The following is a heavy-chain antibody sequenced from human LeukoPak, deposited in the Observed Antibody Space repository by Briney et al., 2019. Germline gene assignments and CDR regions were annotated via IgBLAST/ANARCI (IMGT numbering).Heavy chain of an antibody. CDR3: ARAERDGYNYAFDY. Sequence: SETLSLTCNVSGGSIRGYYWSWIRQPPGKGLEWIGYIYSSGSTNYNPSLKSRVTMSVDTSKNQFSLKVSSVTAADTAVYYCARAERDGYNYAFDYWGQGTLVTVSS. V-gene: IGHV4-59*01. CDR1: GGSIRGYY. CDR2: IYSSGST. J-gene: IGHJ4*02. D-gene: IGHD5-24*01.